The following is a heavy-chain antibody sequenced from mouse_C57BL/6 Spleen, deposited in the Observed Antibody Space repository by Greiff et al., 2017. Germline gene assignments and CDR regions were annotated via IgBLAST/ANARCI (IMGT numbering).Heavy chain of an antibody. D-gene: IGHD1-1*01. Sequence: VQLQQSGAELVRPGASVKLSCKASGYTFTDYYINWVKQRPGQGLEWIARIYPGSGNTYYNEKFKGKATLTAEKSSSTAYMQLSSLTSEGSAVYCCARDYYGSSSYYYAMGYWGQGTSVTVSS. CDR3: ARDYYGSSSYYYAMGY. V-gene: IGHV1-76*01. J-gene: IGHJ4*01. CDR1: GYTFTDYY. CDR2: IYPGSGNT.